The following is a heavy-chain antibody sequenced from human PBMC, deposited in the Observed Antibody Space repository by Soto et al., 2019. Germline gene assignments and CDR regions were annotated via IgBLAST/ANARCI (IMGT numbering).Heavy chain of an antibody. D-gene: IGHD3-10*01. CDR3: ARVSVRGDNLYYYYGMDV. J-gene: IGHJ6*02. CDR1: GYSLTELS. CDR2: LNPNNDET. Sequence: ASVKVSCKVSGYSLTELSMHWVRQASGKGLEWMGGLNPNNDETIYAQKFQGRVTMTKDTSTNTAYMELSSLRSDDTAVYYCARVSVRGDNLYYYYGMDVWGQGTTVTVSS. V-gene: IGHV1-24*01.